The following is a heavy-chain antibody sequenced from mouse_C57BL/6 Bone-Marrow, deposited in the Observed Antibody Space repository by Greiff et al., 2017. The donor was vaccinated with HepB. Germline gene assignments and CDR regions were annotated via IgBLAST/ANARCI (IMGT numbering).Heavy chain of an antibody. CDR2: IRSKSNNYAT. D-gene: IGHD4-1*01. Sequence: SGGGLVQPKGSLKLSCAASGFSFNTYAMNWVRQAPGKGLEWVARIRSKSNNYATYYADSVKDRFTISRDDSESMLYLQMNNLKTEDTAMYYCVRTSLNWDEFAYWGQGTLVTVSA. CDR3: VRTSLNWDEFAY. J-gene: IGHJ3*01. V-gene: IGHV10-1*01. CDR1: GFSFNTYA.